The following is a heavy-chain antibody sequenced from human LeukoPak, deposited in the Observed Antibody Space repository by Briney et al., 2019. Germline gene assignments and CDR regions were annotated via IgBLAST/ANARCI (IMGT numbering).Heavy chain of an antibody. CDR1: GFTFNNNA. CDR3: ARERGSPDSYPLPIEY. J-gene: IGHJ4*02. Sequence: GGSLRLSCEASGFTFNNNAMDWVRQVPGKGLEWVSGILGGGGATYYADSVKGRFTISRDNSKNTVYLQMTSLTAEDTAVYYCARERGSPDSYPLPIEYWGQGTLVAVSS. V-gene: IGHV3-23*01. D-gene: IGHD2-2*01. CDR2: ILGGGGAT.